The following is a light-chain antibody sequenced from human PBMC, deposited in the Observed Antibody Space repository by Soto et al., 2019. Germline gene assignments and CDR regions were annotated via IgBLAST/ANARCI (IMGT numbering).Light chain of an antibody. CDR3: QQYNNWPPLT. CDR1: QSVSSN. J-gene: IGKJ4*01. Sequence: EIVMTQSPATLSVAPGARATLSCRASQSVSSNLAWYQQKPGQAPRLLIYGASTRATGIPARFSGSGSGTEFTPTISSLQSEDFAVYYCQQYNNWPPLTFGGGTKVDIK. CDR2: GAS. V-gene: IGKV3D-15*01.